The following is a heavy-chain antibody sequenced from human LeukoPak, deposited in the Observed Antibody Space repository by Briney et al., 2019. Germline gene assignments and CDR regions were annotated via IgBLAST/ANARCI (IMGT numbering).Heavy chain of an antibody. Sequence: GGSLRLSCAASGFTFDDYGMSWVRQAPGRGLEWVSGINWNGGSTGYADSVKGRFTISRDNAKNSLYLQMNSLRAEDTALYYCARDSYGSGGSTLDYWGQGTLVTVSS. CDR1: GFTFDDYG. CDR3: ARDSYGSGGSTLDY. D-gene: IGHD3-10*01. J-gene: IGHJ4*02. CDR2: INWNGGST. V-gene: IGHV3-20*04.